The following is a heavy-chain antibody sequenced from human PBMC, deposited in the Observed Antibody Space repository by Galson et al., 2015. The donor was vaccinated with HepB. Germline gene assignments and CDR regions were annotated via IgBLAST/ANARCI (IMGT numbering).Heavy chain of an antibody. CDR1: GFTFSSYA. Sequence: LRLSCAASGFTFSSYAMHWVRQAPGKGLEWVAVISYDGSNKYYADSVKGRFTISRDNSKNTLYLQMNSLRAEDTAVYYCARDGHITMVRGVIIGAFDIWGQGTMVTVSS. D-gene: IGHD3-10*01. CDR2: ISYDGSNK. CDR3: ARDGHITMVRGVIIGAFDI. V-gene: IGHV3-30*04. J-gene: IGHJ3*02.